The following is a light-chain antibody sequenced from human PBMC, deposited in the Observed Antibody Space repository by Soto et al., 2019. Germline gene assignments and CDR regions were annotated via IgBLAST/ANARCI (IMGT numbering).Light chain of an antibody. J-gene: IGKJ2*01. CDR1: QTVSSSY. CDR3: HHYCSSPPVT. Sequence: EVVLTQSPGTLSLSPGERVTLSCGASQTVSSSYLAWYQQKPGQAPRLLIYGASNRATGIPDRFGGSGSGTDFTLTINRLEPEGFAVYYCHHYCSSPPVTCGQGTKLEI. CDR2: GAS. V-gene: IGKV3-20*01.